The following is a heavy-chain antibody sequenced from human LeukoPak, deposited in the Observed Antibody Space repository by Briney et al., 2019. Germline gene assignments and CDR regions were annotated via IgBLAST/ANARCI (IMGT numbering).Heavy chain of an antibody. J-gene: IGHJ3*02. D-gene: IGHD3-10*01. CDR1: GYTFTSYD. V-gene: IGHV1-8*03. CDR3: ARGTWFGEFTPSDAFDI. Sequence: ASVKVSCKASGYTFTSYDINWVRQATGQGLEWMGWMNPNSGNTGYAQKFQGRVTITRNTSISTAYMELSSLRSEDTAVYYCARGTWFGEFTPSDAFDIWGQGTMVTVSS. CDR2: MNPNSGNT.